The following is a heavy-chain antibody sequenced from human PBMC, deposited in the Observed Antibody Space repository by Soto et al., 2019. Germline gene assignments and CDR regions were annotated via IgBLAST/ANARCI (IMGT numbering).Heavy chain of an antibody. Sequence: QVQLVESGGGVVQPGRSLRLSCAASGFTFSSYGMHWVRQAPGKGLEWVAVISYDGSNKYYADSVKGRFTISRDNSKNTLYLQMNSLRAEDTAVYYCAKGVRYFDCGDAFDIWGQGTMVTVSS. J-gene: IGHJ3*02. D-gene: IGHD3-9*01. CDR3: AKGVRYFDCGDAFDI. CDR2: ISYDGSNK. CDR1: GFTFSSYG. V-gene: IGHV3-30*18.